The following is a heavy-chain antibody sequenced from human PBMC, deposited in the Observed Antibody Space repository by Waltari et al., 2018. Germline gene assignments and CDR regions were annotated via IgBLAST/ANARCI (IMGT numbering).Heavy chain of an antibody. Sequence: QLQLQESGPGLVKPSATPSLTCTVSGDSINNTPHYWGWIRQPPGKGLEWVGSYYNSGNTYYNPSLKSRLTISADTSNNQFSLQITSVTAADAAVYFCATDTPGNYYKQWVHWGRGILVTVSS. J-gene: IGHJ4*02. D-gene: IGHD3-10*01. V-gene: IGHV4-39*05. CDR3: ATDTPGNYYKQWVH. CDR2: YYNSGNT. CDR1: GDSINNTPHY.